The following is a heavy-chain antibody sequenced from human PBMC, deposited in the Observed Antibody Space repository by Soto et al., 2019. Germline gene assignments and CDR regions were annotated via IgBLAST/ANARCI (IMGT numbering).Heavy chain of an antibody. CDR1: GNIFSGYG. V-gene: IGHV3-33*06. CDR3: AKARCSGKSCYVPDY. CDR2: IWYDGSNK. J-gene: IGHJ4*01. D-gene: IGHD2-15*01. Sequence: GGSLRLSCAASGNIFSGYGMHWVRQAPGKGLEWVAVIWYDGSNKYYADSVKGRFTISRDNSKNTLYLQMNSLRAEDTAVYYCAKARCSGKSCYVPDYWGHGSLVTVSS.